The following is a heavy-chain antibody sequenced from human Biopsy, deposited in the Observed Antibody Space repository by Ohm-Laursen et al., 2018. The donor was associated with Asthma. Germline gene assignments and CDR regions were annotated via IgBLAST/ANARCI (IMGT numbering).Heavy chain of an antibody. D-gene: IGHD3-22*01. J-gene: IGHJ4*02. CDR2: IHYSGST. CDR1: YGSITRGGYY. CDR3: ARAQDYYDSRGYYRSFDY. V-gene: IGHV4-31*03. Sequence: TLSLTCTVSYGSITRGGYYWTWIRQHPGKGLEWIGFIHYSGSTYYNPSLKSRVSISIDTSKNQFSLKLSSVTAADTAVYYCARAQDYYDSRGYYRSFDYWGQGTLVTVSS.